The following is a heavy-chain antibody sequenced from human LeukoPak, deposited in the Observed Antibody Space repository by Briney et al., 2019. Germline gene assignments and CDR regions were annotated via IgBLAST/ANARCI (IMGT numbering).Heavy chain of an antibody. D-gene: IGHD3-9*01. J-gene: IGHJ6*02. V-gene: IGHV4-39*07. CDR1: GGSISSSSYY. CDR3: ARDFGILTGYYTQTPGDYYYGMDV. CDR2: IYYSGST. Sequence: SKTLSLTCTVSGGSISSSSYYWGWIRQPPGKGLEWIGSIYYSGSTYYNPSLKSRVTISVDTSKNQFSLRLSSVTAADTAVYYCARDFGILTGYYTQTPGDYYYGMDVWGQGTTVTVSS.